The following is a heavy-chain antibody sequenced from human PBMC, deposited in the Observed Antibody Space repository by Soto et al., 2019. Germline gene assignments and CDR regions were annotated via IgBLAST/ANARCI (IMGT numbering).Heavy chain of an antibody. J-gene: IGHJ4*02. CDR3: AKGSNFTIFSPDDY. CDR1: GFTFSTYA. D-gene: IGHD3-3*01. Sequence: EVQLLESGGGLVQPGGSLRLSCAASGFTFSTYAMTWVRQAPGKGLEWVSALSGNSGTTYSADSVKGRFTISRDNSRNTLSLQMSSLRAEDTALYYCAKGSNFTIFSPDDYWGQGTLVTVSS. V-gene: IGHV3-23*01. CDR2: LSGNSGTT.